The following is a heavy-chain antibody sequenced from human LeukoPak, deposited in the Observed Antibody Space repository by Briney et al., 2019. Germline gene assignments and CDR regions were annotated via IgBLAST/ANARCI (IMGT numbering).Heavy chain of an antibody. D-gene: IGHD1-26*01. CDR3: ARTSSGSRLKNYYYYMDV. J-gene: IGHJ6*03. Sequence: PSETLSLTCAVYGGSFGGYYWSWIRQPPGKGLEWIGEINHSGSTNYNPSLKSRVTISVDTSKNQFSLKLSSVTAADTAVYYCARTSSGSRLKNYYYYMDVWGKGTTVTVSS. CDR1: GGSFGGYY. CDR2: INHSGST. V-gene: IGHV4-34*01.